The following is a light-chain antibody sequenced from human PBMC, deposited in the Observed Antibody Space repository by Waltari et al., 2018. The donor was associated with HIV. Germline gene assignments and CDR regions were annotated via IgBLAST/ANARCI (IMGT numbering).Light chain of an antibody. CDR3: QQYNNCGT. V-gene: IGKV3-15*01. CDR1: QSVSRN. J-gene: IGKJ1*01. CDR2: GAS. Sequence: EIVMTQSPATLSVSPGERATLSCRASQSVSRNLAWYQQKPGQAPRLLIYGASTRATGIPARFSGSGSGTEFTLTISSLQSEDFAVYYCQQYNNCGTFGQGTKVEIK.